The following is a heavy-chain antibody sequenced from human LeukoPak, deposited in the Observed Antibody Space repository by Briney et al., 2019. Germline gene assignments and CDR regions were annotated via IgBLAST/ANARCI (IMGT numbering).Heavy chain of an antibody. CDR1: GYLFTGYY. Sequence: GASVKVPCKASGYLFTGYYMHWVRQAPGQGLEWMGWLNPNSGDTNYAQEFQGRGTMTRCTANSTAYMELRRLRCGDGGVVFCERDRTPPPANDYFWFDPWGQGTLVTVSS. V-gene: IGHV1-2*02. CDR2: LNPNSGDT. J-gene: IGHJ5*02. CDR3: ERDRTPPPANDYFWFDP. D-gene: IGHD5-12*01.